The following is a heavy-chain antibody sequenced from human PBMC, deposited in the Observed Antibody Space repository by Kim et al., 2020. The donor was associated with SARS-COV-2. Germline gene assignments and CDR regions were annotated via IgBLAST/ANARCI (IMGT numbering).Heavy chain of an antibody. CDR1: GFSFGGYD. CDR3: VRELSHSSTYFGY. V-gene: IGHV3-30*03. J-gene: IGHJ4*02. D-gene: IGHD6-13*01. CDR2: ISFDGKKS. Sequence: GGSLRLSCETSGFSFGGYDMHWVCLAPGKGPEWVAEISFDGKKSQYVESVRGRFTISRDKFKSTLYLQLNSLEPEDTAVYYCVRELSHSSTYFGYWGQETLVSVYS.